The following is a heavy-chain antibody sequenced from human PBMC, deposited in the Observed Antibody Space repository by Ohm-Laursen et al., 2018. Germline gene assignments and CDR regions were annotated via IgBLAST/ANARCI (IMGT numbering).Heavy chain of an antibody. J-gene: IGHJ4*02. CDR3: ARDWSGHYAIDY. CDR2: ISNVVSVT. V-gene: IGHV3-48*01. CDR1: GFPFSAYS. Sequence: SLRLSCSASGFPFSAYSMNWVRQAPGKGLEWISYISNVVSVTWYADSVKGRFTVSRDNAKNSLYLQLDSLRAEDTAVYYYARDWSGHYAIDYWGQGTLVTVSS. D-gene: IGHD3-3*01.